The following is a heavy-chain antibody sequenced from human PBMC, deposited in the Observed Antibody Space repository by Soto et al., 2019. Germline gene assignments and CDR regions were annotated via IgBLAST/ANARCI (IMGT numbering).Heavy chain of an antibody. CDR1: GFSVSGNH. Sequence: EVQLVESGGGLVQPGGSLRLSCAASGFSVSGNHMSWVRQAPGKGLEWVSLIYMSDSTYYADSVKGRFTISRDNSKNTLYLQMNSLRAEDTAVYYCARDPPGNDGAFDYWGQGILASVSS. J-gene: IGHJ4*02. CDR3: ARDPPGNDGAFDY. CDR2: IYMSDST. V-gene: IGHV3-66*01. D-gene: IGHD1-1*01.